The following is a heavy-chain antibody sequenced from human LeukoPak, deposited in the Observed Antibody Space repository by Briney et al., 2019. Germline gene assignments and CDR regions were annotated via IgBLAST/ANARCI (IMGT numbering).Heavy chain of an antibody. D-gene: IGHD3-16*01. CDR2: ISWNSGSI. Sequence: GGSLRLSCAASGFTFDDYAMHWVRHAPGKGLEWVSGISWNSGSIGYADSVKGRFTISRDNAKNSLYLQMNSLRAEDTALYYCAKGSGGLRLGELLGAYFDHWGQGTLVTVSS. J-gene: IGHJ4*02. V-gene: IGHV3-9*01. CDR1: GFTFDDYA. CDR3: AKGSGGLRLGELLGAYFDH.